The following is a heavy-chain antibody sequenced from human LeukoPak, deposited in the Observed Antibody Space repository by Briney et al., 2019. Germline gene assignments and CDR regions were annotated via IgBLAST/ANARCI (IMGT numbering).Heavy chain of an antibody. V-gene: IGHV4-30-4*01. Sequence: SETLSLTCTVSGGSISSGDYYWSWIRQSPGKGLEWIGYIYQSGNTYYSPSLKSRVTISIDTSKNQFSLKLSSVTAADTAVYYCARRLNYWGQGTLVTVSS. CDR3: ARRLNY. CDR1: GGSISSGDYY. D-gene: IGHD2-21*02. CDR2: IYQSGNT. J-gene: IGHJ4*02.